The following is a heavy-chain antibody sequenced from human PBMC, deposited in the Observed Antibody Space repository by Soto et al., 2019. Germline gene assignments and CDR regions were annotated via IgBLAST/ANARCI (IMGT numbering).Heavy chain of an antibody. CDR2: ISYDGSNK. CDR1: GFTFSSYG. Sequence: GGSLRLSCAASGFTFSSYGMHWVRQAPGKGLEWVAVISYDGSNKYYADSVKGRFTVSRDNSKNTLYLQMNSLRAEDTAVYYCAKDDWQATFYDSSGYYDSHFDYWGQGTLVTVSS. D-gene: IGHD3-22*01. CDR3: AKDDWQATFYDSSGYYDSHFDY. V-gene: IGHV3-30*18. J-gene: IGHJ4*02.